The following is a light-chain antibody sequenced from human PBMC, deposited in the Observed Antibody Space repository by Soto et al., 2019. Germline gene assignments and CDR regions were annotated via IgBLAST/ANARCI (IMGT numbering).Light chain of an antibody. CDR3: QQRSDWPST. V-gene: IGKV3-11*01. J-gene: IGKJ5*01. CDR2: DAS. Sequence: ETVMTQSPATLSLSPGERATLSCRASQSVSSYLAWYRQKPGQAPRLLIYDASNRATGIPARFSGSGSGTDFTLTISSLEPEDFAVYYCQQRSDWPSTFGQGTRLEIK. CDR1: QSVSSY.